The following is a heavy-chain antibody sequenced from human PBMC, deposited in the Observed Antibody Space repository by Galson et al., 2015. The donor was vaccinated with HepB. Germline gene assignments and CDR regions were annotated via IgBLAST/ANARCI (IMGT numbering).Heavy chain of an antibody. CDR1: GYTFTGYY. Sequence: SVKVSCKASGYTFTGYYIHWVRQAPGQGQGLEWMGWINLKSSGTKYAQKFQGRVTMSRDTSIDTAYMELRGLRSDDTAVYYCARAEYTSTGNFYYYGMDVWGQGTMVTVSS. CDR2: INLKSSGT. J-gene: IGHJ6*02. CDR3: ARAEYTSTGNFYYYGMDV. D-gene: IGHD6-6*01. V-gene: IGHV1-2*02.